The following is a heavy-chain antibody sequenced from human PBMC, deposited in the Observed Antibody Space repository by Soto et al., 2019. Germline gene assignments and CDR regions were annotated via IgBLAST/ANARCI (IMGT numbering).Heavy chain of an antibody. CDR1: GYTFTSCD. Sequence: GASVKVSCRASGYTFTSCDINLTRQATGQGLEWRGWRTPNSGNKGNAKKFRGRVTMTRNTSISTAYMELSSLRSEDTAVYYCGKGRSYYYYYGVDVWGQGTTVPVSS. V-gene: IGHV1-8*01. CDR3: GKGRSYYYYYGVDV. J-gene: IGHJ6*02. D-gene: IGHD1-26*01. CDR2: RTPNSGNK.